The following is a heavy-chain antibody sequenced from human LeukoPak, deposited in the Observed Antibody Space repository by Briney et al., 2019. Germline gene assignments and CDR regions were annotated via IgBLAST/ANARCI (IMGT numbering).Heavy chain of an antibody. V-gene: IGHV4-39*01. CDR2: IYYSGST. CDR1: GGSISSSSYY. D-gene: IGHD3-22*01. J-gene: IGHJ4*02. Sequence: SETMSLTCTVSGGSISSSSYYWGWLRQPPGKGLEWIGSIYYSGSTYYNPSLKSRVTISVDTSKNQFSLKLSSVTAADTAVYYCARQRSGYYYFNYWGQGTLVTVSS. CDR3: ARQRSGYYYFNY.